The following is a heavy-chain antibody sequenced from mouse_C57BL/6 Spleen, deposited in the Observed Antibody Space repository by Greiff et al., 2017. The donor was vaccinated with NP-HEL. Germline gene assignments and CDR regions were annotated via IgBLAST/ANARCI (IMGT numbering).Heavy chain of an antibody. CDR2: INPNNGGT. V-gene: IGHV1-18*01. CDR3: ARVTRTRWFAY. D-gene: IGHD2-1*01. Sequence: EVKLMESGPELVKPGASVKIPCKASGYTFTDYNMDWVKQSHGKSLEWIGDINPNNGGTIYNQKFKGKATLTVDKSSSTAYMELRSLTSEDTAVYYCARVTRTRWFAYWGQGTLVTVSA. CDR1: GYTFTDYN. J-gene: IGHJ3*01.